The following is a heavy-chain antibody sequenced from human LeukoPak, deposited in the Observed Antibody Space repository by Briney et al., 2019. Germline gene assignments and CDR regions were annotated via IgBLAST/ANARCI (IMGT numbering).Heavy chain of an antibody. CDR3: ARGPITVVRGVIVNWFDP. CDR1: GYTFTNYG. V-gene: IGHV1-8*02. D-gene: IGHD3-10*01. Sequence: GASVKVSCKASGYTFTNYGINWVRQAPGQGLEWMGWMNPNSGNTHYAQKFQGRVTMTGNTSTSTAYMELSSPRSEETAVYCCARGPITVVRGVIVNWFDPWGEGTLVTVSS. J-gene: IGHJ5*02. CDR2: MNPNSGNT.